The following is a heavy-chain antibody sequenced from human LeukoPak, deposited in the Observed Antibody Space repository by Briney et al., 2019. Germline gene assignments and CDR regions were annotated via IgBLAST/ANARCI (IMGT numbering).Heavy chain of an antibody. CDR3: ARGWYQQRWFDP. D-gene: IGHD2-2*01. J-gene: IGHJ5*02. CDR1: GGSIISSSYY. Sequence: SETLSLTCTVSGGSIISSSYYWGWIRQPPGKGPEWIGSVYYSGSTYYNPSLKSRVTISVDTSKNQFSLKLSSVTAADMSAYYCARGWYQQRWFDPWGQGTLVTVSS. V-gene: IGHV4-39*01. CDR2: VYYSGST.